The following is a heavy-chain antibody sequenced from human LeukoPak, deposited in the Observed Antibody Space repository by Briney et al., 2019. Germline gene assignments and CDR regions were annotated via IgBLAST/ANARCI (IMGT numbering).Heavy chain of an antibody. CDR2: INPNSGGT. Sequence: ASVKVSCKASGHTFTGYYMHWVRQAPGQGLEWMGWINPNSGGTNYAQKFQGRVTMTRDTSISTAYMELSRLRSDDTAVYYRARGYSYGYQHFDYWGQGTLVTVSS. D-gene: IGHD5-18*01. CDR1: GHTFTGYY. V-gene: IGHV1-2*02. J-gene: IGHJ4*02. CDR3: ARGYSYGYQHFDY.